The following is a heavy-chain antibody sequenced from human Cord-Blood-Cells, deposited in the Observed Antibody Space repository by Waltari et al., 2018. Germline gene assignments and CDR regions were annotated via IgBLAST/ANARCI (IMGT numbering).Heavy chain of an antibody. CDR3: ARVDPDYYYGSGSYFDY. V-gene: IGHV4-34*01. Sequence: QVQLQQWGAGLLKPSETLSLTCAVSGGSFRGYYWSWIRQPPGKGLEWIGEINHSGSTNSNPSLKSRVTISVDTSKNQFSLKLSSVTAADTAVYYCARVDPDYYYGSGSYFDYWGQGTLVTVSS. CDR1: GGSFRGYY. CDR2: INHSGST. J-gene: IGHJ4*02. D-gene: IGHD3-10*01.